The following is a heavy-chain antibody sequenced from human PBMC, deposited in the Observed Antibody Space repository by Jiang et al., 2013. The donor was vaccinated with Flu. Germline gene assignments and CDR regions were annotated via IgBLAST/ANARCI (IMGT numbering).Heavy chain of an antibody. CDR3: ARGSCSSTSCYLLDYYYYMDV. CDR2: INPNSGGT. CDR1: GYTFTGYY. V-gene: IGHV1-2*04. D-gene: IGHD2-2*01. Sequence: GAEVKKPGASVKVSCKASGYTFTGYYMHWVRQAPGQGLEWMGWINPNSGGTNYAQKFQGWVTMTRDTSISTAYMELSRLRSDDTAVYYCARGSCSSTSCYLLDYYYYMDVWGKGTTVTVSS. J-gene: IGHJ6*03.